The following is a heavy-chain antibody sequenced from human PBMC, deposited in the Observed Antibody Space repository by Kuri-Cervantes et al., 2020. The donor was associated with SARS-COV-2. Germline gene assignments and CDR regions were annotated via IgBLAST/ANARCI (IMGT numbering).Heavy chain of an antibody. Sequence: ASVKVSCKASGYTFTSYYMHWVRQAPGQGLEWMGIINPSGGSTSYAQKFQGGVTMTRDTSTSTVYMELSILRSEDTAVYYCARAELTGIDYWGQGTLVTVSS. CDR2: INPSGGST. CDR3: ARAELTGIDY. CDR1: GYTFTSYY. V-gene: IGHV1-46*01. J-gene: IGHJ4*02. D-gene: IGHD7-27*01.